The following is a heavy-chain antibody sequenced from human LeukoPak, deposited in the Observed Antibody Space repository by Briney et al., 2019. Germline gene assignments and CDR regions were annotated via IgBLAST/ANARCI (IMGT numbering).Heavy chain of an antibody. J-gene: IGHJ4*02. CDR2: ISDTSSTI. CDR1: GFTFSTYP. Sequence: GGSLRLSCAASGFTFSTYPMNWVRQAPGKGLEWLSYISDTSSTIYYADSVKGRFIISRDNTKNSLYLQMNSLRAEDTAVYYCARGRAWELLGIDYWGQGTLVTVSS. V-gene: IGHV3-48*04. CDR3: ARGRAWELLGIDY. D-gene: IGHD1-26*01.